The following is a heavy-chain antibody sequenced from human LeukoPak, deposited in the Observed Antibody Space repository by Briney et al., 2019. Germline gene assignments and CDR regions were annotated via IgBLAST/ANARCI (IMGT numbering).Heavy chain of an antibody. D-gene: IGHD3-22*01. CDR2: ISYDGSNK. Sequence: GGSLRLSCAASGFTFSGYAMSWVRQAPGKGLEWVAVISYDGSNKYYADSVKGRFTISRDNSKNTLYLQMNSLRAEDTAVYYCAKDYYDSWGQGTLVTVSS. V-gene: IGHV3-30*18. CDR3: AKDYYDS. CDR1: GFTFSGYA. J-gene: IGHJ4*02.